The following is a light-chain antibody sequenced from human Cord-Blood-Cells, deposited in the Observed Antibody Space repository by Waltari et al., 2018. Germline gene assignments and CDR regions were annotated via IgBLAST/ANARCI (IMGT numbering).Light chain of an antibody. V-gene: IGLV3-19*01. Sequence: SSELTQDPAVSVALGQTVRITCQGDSLRSYYASWYQQKRGQAPVLVIYGKNNRPSGIQDRLSGSRSGNTASLTMTGAPAEDESDYYCNSRDSSGNHYVFGTGTKVTVL. CDR3: NSRDSSGNHYV. J-gene: IGLJ1*01. CDR2: GKN. CDR1: SLRSYY.